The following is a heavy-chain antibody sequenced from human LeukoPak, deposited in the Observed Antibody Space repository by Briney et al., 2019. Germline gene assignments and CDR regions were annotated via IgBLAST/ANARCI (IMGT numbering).Heavy chain of an antibody. D-gene: IGHD2-2*01. J-gene: IGHJ4*02. CDR2: IYHSGST. CDR1: RGSISSSSHY. Sequence: PSETLSLTCTGSRGSISSSSHYWAWIRQPPGKGLEWIGMIYHSGSTYYNPSLKSRVTISVDTSKNQFSLKLSSVTAADTAVYYCARQVCSSISCYVDYWGQRTLVTVSS. V-gene: IGHV4-39*01. CDR3: ARQVCSSISCYVDY.